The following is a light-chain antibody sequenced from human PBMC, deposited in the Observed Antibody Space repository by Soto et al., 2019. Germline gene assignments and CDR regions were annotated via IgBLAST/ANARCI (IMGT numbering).Light chain of an antibody. CDR1: QRLVHSDGNTY. CDR3: MQGSHWPPFT. V-gene: IGKV2-30*02. J-gene: IGKJ2*01. Sequence: DVVMTQSPLSLTVTLGQPASISCRSSQRLVHSDGNTYLNWFQQRPGQSPRRLIYKISNRDSGVPDRFSGSGSGIDFTLKISRVEAEDVGIYYCMQGSHWPPFTFGQGTKVDIK. CDR2: KIS.